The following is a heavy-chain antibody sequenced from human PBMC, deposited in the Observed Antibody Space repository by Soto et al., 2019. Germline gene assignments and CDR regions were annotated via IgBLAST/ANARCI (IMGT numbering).Heavy chain of an antibody. D-gene: IGHD4-17*01. CDR3: ARQGRGHDYGDYPDYFDY. CDR1: GGSISSSSYY. V-gene: IGHV4-39*01. CDR2: IYYSGST. Sequence: SETLSLTCTVSGGSISSSSYYWGWIRQPPGKGLEWIGSIYYSGSTYYNPSLKSRVTISVDTSKNQFSLKLSSVTAADTAVYYCARQGRGHDYGDYPDYFDYWGQGTLVTVSS. J-gene: IGHJ4*02.